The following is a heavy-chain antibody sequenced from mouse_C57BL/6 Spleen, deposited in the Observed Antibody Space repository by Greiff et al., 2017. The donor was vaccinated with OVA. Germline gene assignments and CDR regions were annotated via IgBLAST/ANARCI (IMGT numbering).Heavy chain of an antibody. CDR2: IYPGDGDT. Sequence: VQLQQSGPELVKPGASVKISCKASGYAFSSSWMNWVKQRPGKGLEWIGRIYPGDGDTNYNGKFKGKATLTADKSSSTAYMQLSSLTSEDSAVYFCAREGAYGNLFAYWGQGTLVTVSA. J-gene: IGHJ3*01. D-gene: IGHD2-1*01. CDR3: AREGAYGNLFAY. CDR1: GYAFSSSW. V-gene: IGHV1-82*01.